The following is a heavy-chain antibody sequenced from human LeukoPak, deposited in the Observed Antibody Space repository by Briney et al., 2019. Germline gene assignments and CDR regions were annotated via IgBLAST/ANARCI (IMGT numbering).Heavy chain of an antibody. CDR3: AADKGVPVEWGWLSGYYRYYYYGMDV. CDR2: IVVGSGNT. D-gene: IGHD3-3*01. CDR1: GFTFTSSA. Sequence: SVKVSCKASGFTFTSSAVQWARQARGQRLEWIGWIVVGSGNTNYAQKFQERVTITRDMSTSTAYMELSSLRSEDTAVYYCAADKGVPVEWGWLSGYYRYYYYGMDVWGQGTTVTVSS. J-gene: IGHJ6*02. V-gene: IGHV1-58*01.